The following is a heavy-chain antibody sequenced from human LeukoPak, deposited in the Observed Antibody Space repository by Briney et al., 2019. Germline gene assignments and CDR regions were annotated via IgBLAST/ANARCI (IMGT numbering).Heavy chain of an antibody. Sequence: ASVKVSCKASGYTFTSYGISWVRQAPGQGLEWMGWMSAYNGNTNYAQKFQGRVTITTDESTSAAYMELSSLRSEDTAVYYCARAASSGYSAYWGQGTLVTVSS. CDR1: GYTFTSYG. V-gene: IGHV1-18*04. J-gene: IGHJ4*02. D-gene: IGHD3-22*01. CDR3: ARAASSGYSAY. CDR2: MSAYNGNT.